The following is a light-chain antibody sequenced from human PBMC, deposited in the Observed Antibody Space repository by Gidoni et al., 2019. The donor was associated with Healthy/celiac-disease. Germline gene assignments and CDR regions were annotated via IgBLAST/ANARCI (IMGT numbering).Light chain of an antibody. Sequence: DIQMTQSPSSLSASVGDRVTITCRASQSISSYLNSYQQKPGKAPKLLIYAASSLQSGVPSRFSGSGSETDFTLTISSLQPEDFATYYCQQSYSTLLTFGGGTKVEIK. V-gene: IGKV1-39*01. J-gene: IGKJ4*01. CDR1: QSISSY. CDR3: QQSYSTLLT. CDR2: AAS.